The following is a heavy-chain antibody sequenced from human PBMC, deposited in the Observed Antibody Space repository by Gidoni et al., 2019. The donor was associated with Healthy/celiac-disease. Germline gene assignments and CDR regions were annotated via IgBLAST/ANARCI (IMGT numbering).Heavy chain of an antibody. CDR3: ARYCAVGEPALGFDP. V-gene: IGHV4-31*02. CDR2: IYYSGST. Sequence: LEWIGYIYYSGSTYYNPSLKSRVTISVDTSKNQFSLKLSSVTAADTAVYYCARYCAVGEPALGFDPWGQGTLVTVSS. D-gene: IGHD3-16*01. J-gene: IGHJ5*02.